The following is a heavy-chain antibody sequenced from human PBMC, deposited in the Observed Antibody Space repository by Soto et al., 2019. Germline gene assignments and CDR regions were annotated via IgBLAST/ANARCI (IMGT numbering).Heavy chain of an antibody. D-gene: IGHD1-1*01. CDR2: ISYDGSNK. CDR3: ARDTNKGASKAQLFTAGMDV. CDR1: GFTFSSYA. V-gene: IGHV3-30-3*01. Sequence: GGSLRLSCAASGFTFSSYAMHWVRQAPGKGLEWVAVISYDGSNKYYADSVKGRFTISRDNAKRSLDLQINSLRAEDTAVYYCARDTNKGASKAQLFTAGMDVWGQGTTVTVSS. J-gene: IGHJ6*02.